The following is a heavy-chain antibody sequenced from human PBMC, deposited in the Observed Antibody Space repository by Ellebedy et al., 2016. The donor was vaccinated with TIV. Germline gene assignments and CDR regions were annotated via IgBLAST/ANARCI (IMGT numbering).Heavy chain of an antibody. D-gene: IGHD1-7*01. CDR3: ARVMGITGTTADY. Sequence: ASVKVSCKASGGTFSSYAISWVRQAPGQGLEWMGRIIPILGIANYAQKFQGRVTITADKSTSTAYMELSSLRSEDTAVYYCARVMGITGTTADYWGQGTLVTVSS. CDR2: IIPILGIA. J-gene: IGHJ4*02. V-gene: IGHV1-69*04. CDR1: GGTFSSYA.